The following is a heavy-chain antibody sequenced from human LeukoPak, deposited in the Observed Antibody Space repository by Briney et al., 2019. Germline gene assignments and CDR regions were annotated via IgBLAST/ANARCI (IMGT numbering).Heavy chain of an antibody. J-gene: IGHJ4*02. CDR2: ISSSGITI. CDR3: ARDQYGLGYGSLFDY. Sequence: GGSLRLSCAASGFTVSRNYMSWVRQAPGKGLEWVSYISSSGITIYYADSVKGRFTISRDNAKKSLYLEMNSLRAEDTAVYYCARDQYGLGYGSLFDYWGQGTLVTVSS. CDR1: GFTVSRNY. V-gene: IGHV3-11*01. D-gene: IGHD3-10*01.